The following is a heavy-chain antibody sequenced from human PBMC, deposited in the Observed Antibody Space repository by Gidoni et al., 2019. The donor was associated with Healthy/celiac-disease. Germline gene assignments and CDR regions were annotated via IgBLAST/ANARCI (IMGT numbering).Heavy chain of an antibody. D-gene: IGHD5-18*01. CDR1: GYTLTELS. CDR2: FDPEDGET. Sequence: QVQLVQSGAEVKKPGASVKVSCKVSGYTLTELSMHWVRQAPGKGLEWMGGFDPEDGETIYAQKFQGRVTMTEDTSTDTAYMELSSLRSEDTAVYYCATSLSGYSYGQDAFDIWGQGTMVTVSS. V-gene: IGHV1-24*01. CDR3: ATSLSGYSYGQDAFDI. J-gene: IGHJ3*02.